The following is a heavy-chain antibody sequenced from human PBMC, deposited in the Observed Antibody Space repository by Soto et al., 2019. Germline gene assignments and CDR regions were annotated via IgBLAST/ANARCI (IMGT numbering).Heavy chain of an antibody. CDR1: GFPFMSYG. Sequence: QVQLVESGGGVVQPGRSLRLSCAASGFPFMSYGMHWVRQAPGKGLEWVAVMWFDGTNKYNTDSVKGRFTVSRDNSNSTLYLQMNSLRAEDTAVYYCARAASNIYFDSWGQGTLVTVSS. V-gene: IGHV3-33*01. J-gene: IGHJ4*02. CDR3: ARAASNIYFDS. CDR2: MWFDGTNK. D-gene: IGHD2-15*01.